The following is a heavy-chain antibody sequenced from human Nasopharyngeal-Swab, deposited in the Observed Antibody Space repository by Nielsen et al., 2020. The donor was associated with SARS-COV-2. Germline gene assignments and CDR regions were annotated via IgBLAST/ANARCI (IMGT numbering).Heavy chain of an antibody. D-gene: IGHD1-26*01. CDR3: AIGAAVGTLFHGMDV. Sequence: GSLRLSCATSGYRFTDYWIAWVRQAPGKGLECMGTIFPGDSGTRYSPSFEGRVTISVDQSITTAYLHWTSLKASDTAKYYCAIGAAVGTLFHGMDVWGQGTMVTVSS. CDR1: GYRFTDYW. V-gene: IGHV5-51*01. J-gene: IGHJ6*02. CDR2: IFPGDSGT.